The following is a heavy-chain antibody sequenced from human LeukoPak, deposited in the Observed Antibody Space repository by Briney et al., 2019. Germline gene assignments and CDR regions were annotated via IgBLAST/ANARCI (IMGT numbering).Heavy chain of an antibody. Sequence: GGSLRLSCAASGFTFDDYAMHWVRQAPGKGLEWVSGISWNSGNIGYADSVKGRFTISRDNAKNSLYLQMNSLRAEDTALYYCAKDMIGYCSSTSCYSPFDYWGQGTLVTVS. J-gene: IGHJ4*02. D-gene: IGHD2-2*03. V-gene: IGHV3-9*01. CDR1: GFTFDDYA. CDR2: ISWNSGNI. CDR3: AKDMIGYCSSTSCYSPFDY.